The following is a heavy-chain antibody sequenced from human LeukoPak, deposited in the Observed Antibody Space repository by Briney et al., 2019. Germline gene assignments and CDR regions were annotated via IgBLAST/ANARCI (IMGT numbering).Heavy chain of an antibody. D-gene: IGHD5-18*01. V-gene: IGHV3-33*01. J-gene: IGHJ4*02. Sequence: PGGSLRLSCAASGFTFTTFGFHWVRQAPGKGLEWVAVIWYDGSKEYYADSVKGRFTISRDNSKNTLSLQMNSLRAEDTAVYYCARVDTVMAYYFDLWGQGTLVTVSS. CDR1: GFTFTTFG. CDR2: IWYDGSKE. CDR3: ARVDTVMAYYFDL.